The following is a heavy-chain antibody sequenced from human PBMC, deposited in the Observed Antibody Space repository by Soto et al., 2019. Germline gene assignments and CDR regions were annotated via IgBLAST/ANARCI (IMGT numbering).Heavy chain of an antibody. Sequence: LRLSCAASGFTFSDYYMSWIRQAPGKGLEWVSYISSSGSTIYYADSVKGRFTISRDNAKNSLYLQMNSLRAEDTAVYYCAKNQGYCSSTSCYNSWYGMDVWGQGTTVTVSS. D-gene: IGHD2-2*02. CDR3: AKNQGYCSSTSCYNSWYGMDV. V-gene: IGHV3-11*01. CDR2: ISSSGSTI. CDR1: GFTFSDYY. J-gene: IGHJ6*02.